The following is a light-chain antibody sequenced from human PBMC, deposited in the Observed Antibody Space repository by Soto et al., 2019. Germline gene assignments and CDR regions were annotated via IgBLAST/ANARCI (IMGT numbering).Light chain of an antibody. J-gene: IGKJ1*01. Sequence: DIVLTQSPGTLSLSPGERATLSCRASQSVSSIFLAWYQQRPGQAPRLIIYGASSRATGIPDRFSGSGSGTDFTLTISRLEREDFVVYYCHQYATSPRTFGQGTKV. CDR2: GAS. CDR1: QSVSSIF. V-gene: IGKV3-20*01. CDR3: HQYATSPRT.